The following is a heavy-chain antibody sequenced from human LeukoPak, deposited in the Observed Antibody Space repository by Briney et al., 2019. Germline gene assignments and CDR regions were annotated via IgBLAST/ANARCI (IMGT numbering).Heavy chain of an antibody. CDR1: GGSISSSSYY. J-gene: IGHJ4*02. CDR3: AREAANYYGSGSYFDY. Sequence: SETLSLTCTVSGGSISSSSYYWGWIRQPPGRGLEWIGSIYYSGSTYYNPSLKSRVTISVDTSKNQFSLKLSSVTAADTAVYYCAREAANYYGSGSYFDYWGQGTLVTVSS. D-gene: IGHD3-10*01. V-gene: IGHV4-39*07. CDR2: IYYSGST.